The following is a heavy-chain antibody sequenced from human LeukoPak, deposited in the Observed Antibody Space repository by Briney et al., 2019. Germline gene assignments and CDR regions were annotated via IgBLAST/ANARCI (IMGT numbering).Heavy chain of an antibody. V-gene: IGHV1-69*01. CDR2: IIPIFGTA. D-gene: IGHD4-17*01. J-gene: IGHJ6*02. CDR1: GGTFSSYA. Sequence: SVKVSCKASGGTFSSYAISWVRQAPGQGLEWMGGIIPIFGTANYAQKFQGRVTITADESTSTAYMELSGLRSEDTAVYYCATTVTHFPYYYYYGMDVWGQGTTVTVSS. CDR3: ATTVTHFPYYYYYGMDV.